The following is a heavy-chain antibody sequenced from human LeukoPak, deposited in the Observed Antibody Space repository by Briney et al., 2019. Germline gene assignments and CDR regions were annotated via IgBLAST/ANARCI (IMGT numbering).Heavy chain of an antibody. D-gene: IGHD3-22*01. J-gene: IGHJ4*02. V-gene: IGHV4-4*07. CDR3: ASTTYDYDTSGHYFLDY. CDR1: GGSINSYY. Sequence: PSETLSLTCTVSGGSINSYYWSWIRQPAGKGLEWIGRIYTSGTTNYNPSLKSRVTMSVDTSKNHFSLQLRSVTAADTAVCYCASTTYDYDTSGHYFLDYWGQGSLVTVSS. CDR2: IYTSGTT.